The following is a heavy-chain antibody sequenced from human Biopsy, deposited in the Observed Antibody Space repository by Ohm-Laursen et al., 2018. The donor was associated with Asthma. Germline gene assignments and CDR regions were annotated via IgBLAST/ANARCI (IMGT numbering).Heavy chain of an antibody. V-gene: IGHV3-7*01. CDR3: ARTFHFWSPYHAEHYQP. CDR2: IKHDGSEN. CDR1: GFTFGDYW. Sequence: SLRLSCSASGFTFGDYWMSWVRQVPGRGLEWVANIKHDGSENNHVDSLKGRFTISRDNAKNSLYLQMNSLRAEDTAVYYCARTFHFWSPYHAEHYQPWGQGTLVTVSS. D-gene: IGHD3-3*02. J-gene: IGHJ1*01.